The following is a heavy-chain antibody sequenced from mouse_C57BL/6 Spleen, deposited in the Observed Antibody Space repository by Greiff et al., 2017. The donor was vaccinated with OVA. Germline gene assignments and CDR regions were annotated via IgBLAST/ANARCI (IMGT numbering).Heavy chain of an antibody. V-gene: IGHV5-17*01. J-gene: IGHJ2*01. D-gene: IGHD1-1*01. CDR2: ISSGSSTI. Sequence: EVMLVESGGGLVKPGGSLKLSCAASGFTFSDYGMHWVRQAPEKGLEWVAYISSGSSTIYYADTVKGRFTISRDNAKNTLFLQMTSLRSEDTAMYYCARIYGSSHYFDDWGQGTTLTVSS. CDR1: GFTFSDYG. CDR3: ARIYGSSHYFDD.